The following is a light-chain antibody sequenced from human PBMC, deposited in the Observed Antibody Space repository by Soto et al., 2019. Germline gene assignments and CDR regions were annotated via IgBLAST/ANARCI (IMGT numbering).Light chain of an antibody. CDR2: GAS. CDR3: QNYNSAPFT. V-gene: IGKV1-27*01. Sequence: DFQMTQSPSSLSASVGDTVTITCRASRGISHYLAWYQQKPGKSPTLLIYGASTLQPGVPSRFSGRGSGTDFTLTIGSLQPEDVATYHCQNYNSAPFTFGPGTKVEVK. J-gene: IGKJ3*01. CDR1: RGISHY.